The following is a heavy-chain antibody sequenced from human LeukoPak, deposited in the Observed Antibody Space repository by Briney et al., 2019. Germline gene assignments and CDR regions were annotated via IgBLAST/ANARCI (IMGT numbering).Heavy chain of an antibody. J-gene: IGHJ4*02. CDR1: GFTFSSYA. CDR2: ISGSGDST. D-gene: IGHD2-2*02. V-gene: IGHV3-23*01. CDR3: AKTYRYCSSTSCYNY. Sequence: GGSLRLSCAASGFTFSSYAMSWVRQAPGKGLEWVSGISGSGDSTYYADSVKGRFTISRDNSKNTLYLQMNSLRAEDTAVYYCAKTYRYCSSTSCYNYWGQGTLVTVSS.